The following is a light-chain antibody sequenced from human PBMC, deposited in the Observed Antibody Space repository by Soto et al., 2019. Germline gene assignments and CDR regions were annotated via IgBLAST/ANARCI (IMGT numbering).Light chain of an antibody. V-gene: IGKV1-39*01. Sequence: DIQMTQSPSSLSASVGDRVTVTCRASQSISSYLNWYQQRPGKAPKLLIYAASSLQSGVPSRFSGSGSGTDFALTISSLQPEDFATHYCQQSYNTPPVTFGQGTRLEIK. J-gene: IGKJ5*01. CDR2: AAS. CDR1: QSISSY. CDR3: QQSYNTPPVT.